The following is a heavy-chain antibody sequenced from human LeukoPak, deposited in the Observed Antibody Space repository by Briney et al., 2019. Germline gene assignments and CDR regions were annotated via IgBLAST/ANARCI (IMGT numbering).Heavy chain of an antibody. J-gene: IGHJ5*02. CDR3: ARDLLGSSSRT. Sequence: ASVKVSCKASGYTFTGYYMYRVRQAPGQGLEWMGRINPNSGGTNYAQKFQGRVTMTRDTSISTAYMELSRLRSDDTAVYYCARDLLGSSSRTWGQGTLVTVSS. CDR1: GYTFTGYY. V-gene: IGHV1-2*06. D-gene: IGHD7-27*01. CDR2: INPNSGGT.